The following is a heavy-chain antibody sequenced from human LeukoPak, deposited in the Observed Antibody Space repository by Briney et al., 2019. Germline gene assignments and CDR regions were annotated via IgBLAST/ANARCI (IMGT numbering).Heavy chain of an antibody. CDR3: AKDLGEMATIALVGY. V-gene: IGHV3-23*01. Sequence: HPGGSLRLSCAASGFTFSSFAMSWVRQAPGKGLEWVSAVSGSGGSTYHADSVKGRFTISRDNSKNTLYLQMNSLRAEDTAVYYCAKDLGEMATIALVGYWGQGTLVTVSS. CDR1: GFTFSSFA. J-gene: IGHJ4*02. CDR2: VSGSGGST. D-gene: IGHD5-24*01.